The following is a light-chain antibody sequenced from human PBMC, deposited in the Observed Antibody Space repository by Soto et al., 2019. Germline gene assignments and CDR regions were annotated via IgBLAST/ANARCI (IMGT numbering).Light chain of an antibody. Sequence: QSALTQPASVSGSPGQSITISCTGTSSDVGGYNYVSWYQQHPGKAPKLMIYVVSNRPSGVSNRFSGSKSGNTASLTISGLQAEDEADYYCSSYTSSSTPVFGTGTKLTVL. CDR3: SSYTSSSTPV. CDR1: SSDVGGYNY. V-gene: IGLV2-14*01. CDR2: VVS. J-gene: IGLJ1*01.